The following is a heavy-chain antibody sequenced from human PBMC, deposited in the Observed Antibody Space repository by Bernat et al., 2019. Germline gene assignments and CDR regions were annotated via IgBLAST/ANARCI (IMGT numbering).Heavy chain of an antibody. V-gene: IGHV1-2*02. D-gene: IGHD6-13*01. CDR3: ARDIGAAGPAGDI. CDR2: INPKSGGA. J-gene: IGHJ3*02. CDR1: GYTFTVHY. Sequence: QVQLVQSGAEAKKPGASVTVSCKASGYTFTVHYMHWVRQAPGQGLEWMGWINPKSGGANYAQEFQGRVTMTLDTSISTAYMELSSLRSDDTAVYYCARDIGAAGPAGDIWGQGTMVTVSS.